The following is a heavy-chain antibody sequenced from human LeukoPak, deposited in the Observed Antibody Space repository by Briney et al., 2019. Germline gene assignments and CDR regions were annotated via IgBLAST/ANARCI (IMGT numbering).Heavy chain of an antibody. CDR2: IWYDGSNK. V-gene: IGHV3-33*01. CDR3: ARDPDDYGDYSYFDY. Sequence: GGSLRLSCAASGFTFSSYGMHWVRQAPGKGLEWVAVIWYDGSNKYYADSVKGRFTISRDDSKNTLFLQMNSLRAEDTAVYYCARDPDDYGDYSYFDYWGQGTLVTVSS. D-gene: IGHD4-17*01. CDR1: GFTFSSYG. J-gene: IGHJ4*02.